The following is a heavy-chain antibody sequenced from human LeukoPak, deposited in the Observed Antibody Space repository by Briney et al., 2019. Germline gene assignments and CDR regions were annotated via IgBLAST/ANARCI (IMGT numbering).Heavy chain of an antibody. Sequence: PSETLSLTCTVSGGSISSYYWSWIRQPPGKGLEWIGYIYYSGSTNYNPSLKSRVTISVDTSKNQFSLKLSSVTAADTAVYYCARVYYSNSYDYWYFDLWGRGTLVTVFS. CDR1: GGSISSYY. J-gene: IGHJ2*01. CDR2: IYYSGST. V-gene: IGHV4-59*01. CDR3: ARVYYSNSYDYWYFDL. D-gene: IGHD6-13*01.